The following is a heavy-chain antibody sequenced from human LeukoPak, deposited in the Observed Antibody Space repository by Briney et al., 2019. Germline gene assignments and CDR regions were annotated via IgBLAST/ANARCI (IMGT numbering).Heavy chain of an antibody. Sequence: PSETLSLTCTVSGGSISSYYWSWIRQTPEKGLEWMGHIYESGTTNYNPSLKSRVTISVDTSKNQFSLKLSSVTAADTAVYYCARGGYSYGLWGQGTLVTVSS. J-gene: IGHJ4*02. CDR3: ARGGYSYGL. CDR1: GGSISSYY. CDR2: IYESGTT. D-gene: IGHD5-18*01. V-gene: IGHV4-59*01.